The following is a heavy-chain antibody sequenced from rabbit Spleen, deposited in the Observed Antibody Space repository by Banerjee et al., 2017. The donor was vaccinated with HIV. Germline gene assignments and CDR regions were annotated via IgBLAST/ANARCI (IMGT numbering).Heavy chain of an antibody. CDR2: ISTGSSGRT. Sequence: QSLEESGGDLVKPGASLTLTCTASGIDFSSGYYMCWVRQAPGKGLEWIGCISTGSSGRTYYASWAKGRFTISKTSSTTVTLQMTSLTAADTATYFCARDSGYAAYGYYFDLWGPGTLVTVS. CDR3: ARDSGYAAYGYYFDL. CDR1: GIDFSSGYY. V-gene: IGHV1S40*01. D-gene: IGHD6-1*01. J-gene: IGHJ4*01.